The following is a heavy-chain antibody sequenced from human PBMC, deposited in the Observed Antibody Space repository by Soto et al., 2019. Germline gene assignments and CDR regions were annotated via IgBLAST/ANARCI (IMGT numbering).Heavy chain of an antibody. J-gene: IGHJ3*01. D-gene: IGHD6-6*01. Sequence: GGSLRLSCAASGFTFSSYAMIWVRQAPGKGLEWISAISGSGGSTYYADSVKGRFTISRDNSKNTLYLQMNSLRAEDTAVYYCAKIPRTGSSSSSWGQGTMVTVSS. CDR2: ISGSGGST. CDR1: GFTFSSYA. CDR3: AKIPRTGSSSSS. V-gene: IGHV3-23*01.